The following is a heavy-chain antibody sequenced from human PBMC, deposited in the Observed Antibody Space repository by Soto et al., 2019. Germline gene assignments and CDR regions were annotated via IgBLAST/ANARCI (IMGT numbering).Heavy chain of an antibody. Sequence: GASVKVSCKASGYTFTSYGISWVRQAPGQGLEWMGWISAYNGNTNYAQKLQGRVTMTTDTSTSTAYMELRSLRSDDTAVYYCARSFRVVVAASAEYFQHWGQGTLVTVSS. V-gene: IGHV1-18*01. CDR2: ISAYNGNT. CDR3: ARSFRVVVAASAEYFQH. J-gene: IGHJ1*01. CDR1: GYTFTSYG. D-gene: IGHD2-15*01.